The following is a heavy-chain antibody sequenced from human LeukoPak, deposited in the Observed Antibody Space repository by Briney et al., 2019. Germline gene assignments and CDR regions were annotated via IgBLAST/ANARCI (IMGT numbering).Heavy chain of an antibody. CDR2: IRWYSDRI. CDR3: AKYISTLASGTIEG. D-gene: IGHD6-13*01. V-gene: IGHV3-9*01. CDR1: GFPYDVFV. J-gene: IGHJ4*02. Sequence: GGPLRLSYGVSGFPYDVFVVLWAPPAPGRGGEWVLCIRWYSDRIRYAHSVKGRFTISIDNSKNSLYLQMNSLRAEDTALYYCAKYISTLASGTIEGWGQVALVTFSS.